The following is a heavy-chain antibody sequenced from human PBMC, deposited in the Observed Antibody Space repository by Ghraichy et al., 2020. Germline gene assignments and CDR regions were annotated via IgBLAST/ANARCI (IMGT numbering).Heavy chain of an antibody. CDR3: AKGVPCSGGSCYGDY. V-gene: IGHV3-23*01. D-gene: IGHD2-15*01. CDR1: GFTFSSYA. Sequence: GGSLRLSCAASGFTFSSYAMSWVRQAPGKGLEWVSVISGSDGTTYYADSVKGRFTISRDNSKNTLYLQMNSLRAEDTALYYCAKGVPCSGGSCYGDYWGQGTLVTVSP. CDR2: ISGSDGTT. J-gene: IGHJ4*02.